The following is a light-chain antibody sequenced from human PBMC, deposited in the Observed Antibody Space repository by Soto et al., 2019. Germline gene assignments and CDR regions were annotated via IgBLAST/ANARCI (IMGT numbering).Light chain of an antibody. CDR1: SSDVDGYNY. Sequence: QSVLTQPASVSGSPGQSITISCTGTSSDVDGYNYVSWYQQHPGKAPKLMIFDISNRPSGVSNRFSGSKSGNTASLTISGLQAEDEADYSCSSYTSSSTVFGTGTKVTVL. CDR2: DIS. J-gene: IGLJ1*01. V-gene: IGLV2-14*01. CDR3: SSYTSSSTV.